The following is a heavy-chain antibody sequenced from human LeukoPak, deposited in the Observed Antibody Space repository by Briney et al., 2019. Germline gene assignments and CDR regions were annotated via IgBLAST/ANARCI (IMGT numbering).Heavy chain of an antibody. D-gene: IGHD3-16*01. CDR2: INHNGNVN. J-gene: IGHJ6*02. V-gene: IGHV3-7*03. CDR1: GFTFSSYW. Sequence: GGSLRLSCAASGFTFSSYWMNWARQAPGKGLEWVASINHNGNVNYYVDSVKGRFTISRDNAKNSLYPQMSNLRAEDTAVYFCARGGGLDVWGQGATVTVSS. CDR3: ARGGGLDV.